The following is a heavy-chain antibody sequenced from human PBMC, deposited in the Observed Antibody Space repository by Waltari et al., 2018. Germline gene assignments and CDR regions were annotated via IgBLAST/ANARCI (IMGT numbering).Heavy chain of an antibody. D-gene: IGHD3-16*01. CDR1: GWSFSGYY. Sequence: QVQLQQWGAGLLKPSETLSLTCAFYGWSFSGYYCSWIRQPPGKGLEWIGEINHSGSTNYNPSLKSRVTISVDTSKNQFSLKLSSVTAADTAVYYCARVLRMGAPWFDPWGQGTLVTVSS. J-gene: IGHJ5*02. V-gene: IGHV4-34*01. CDR3: ARVLRMGAPWFDP. CDR2: INHSGST.